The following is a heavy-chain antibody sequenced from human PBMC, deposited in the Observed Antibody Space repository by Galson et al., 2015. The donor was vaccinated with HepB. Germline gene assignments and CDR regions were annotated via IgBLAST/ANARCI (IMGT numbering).Heavy chain of an antibody. D-gene: IGHD2-8*02. V-gene: IGHV3-33*01. J-gene: IGHJ6*02. CDR1: GFTFTTYG. Sequence: SLRLSCAASGFTFTTYGMHWVRQAPGKGPEWVAVIWSDGSDKNYADSVKGRFTVSRDNSKKTLYLQMNSLTAEDTAVYYCARDSVCNTGGCRTYDFNAMDVWGQGTTAIVSS. CDR3: ARDSVCNTGGCRTYDFNAMDV. CDR2: IWSDGSDK.